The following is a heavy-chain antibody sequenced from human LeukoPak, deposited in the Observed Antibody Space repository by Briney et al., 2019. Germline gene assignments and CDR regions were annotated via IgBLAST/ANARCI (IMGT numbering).Heavy chain of an antibody. D-gene: IGHD3-9*01. CDR3: ARSDWLDC. CDR1: GFSLSGHW. CDR2: IKYDGSST. Sequence: PGGALRLSCAASGFSLSGHWMHWVRPAPGKGLVWVSRIKYDGSSTNYADTVKGRFTISREKATNTQYVQMNRLRAEDTAVYYCARSDWLDCWGQGGLVTVS. J-gene: IGHJ4*02. V-gene: IGHV3-74*01.